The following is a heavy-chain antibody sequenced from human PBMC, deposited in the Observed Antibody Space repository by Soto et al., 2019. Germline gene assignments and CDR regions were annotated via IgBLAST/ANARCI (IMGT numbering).Heavy chain of an antibody. D-gene: IGHD6-13*01. J-gene: IGHJ3*01. CDR3: AGVLPGIAAAYDAFDV. Sequence: SETLSLTCTVPGDSVISATYYWSWIRQPPGKGLEWIGYIYYDGGTTYNSSLKSRATISTDTSRSQLSLQLTSATPADTAVYYCAGVLPGIAAAYDAFDVWGQGTMVTVSS. CDR1: GDSVISATYY. CDR2: IYYDGGT. V-gene: IGHV4-61*01.